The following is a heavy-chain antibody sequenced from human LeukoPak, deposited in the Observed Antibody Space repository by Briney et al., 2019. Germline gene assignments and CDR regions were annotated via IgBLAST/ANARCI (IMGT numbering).Heavy chain of an antibody. CDR3: ARRMYSSSSPDY. J-gene: IGHJ4*02. V-gene: IGHV1-2*02. CDR2: INPNSGGT. CDR1: GYTFTGYY. Sequence: ASVKVSCKASGYTFTGYYMHWVRQAPGQGLEWRGWINPNSGGTNYAQKFQGRVTMTRDTSISTAYMELSRLRSDDTAVYYCARRMYSSSSPDYWGQGTLVTVSS. D-gene: IGHD6-6*01.